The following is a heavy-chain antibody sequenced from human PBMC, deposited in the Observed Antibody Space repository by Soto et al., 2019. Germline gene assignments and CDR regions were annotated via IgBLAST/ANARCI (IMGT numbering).Heavy chain of an antibody. CDR1: GFSFGMYS. D-gene: IGHD2-8*01. CDR2: ITGSAGTT. CDR3: AKCMQAYWNYHAHHI. Sequence: PRRSRPLSGPASGFSFGMYSMTWVRQPQGKGLEWVAHITGSAGTTYYADSVKGRFTISRDTSRSTVYLQMNSLRAEDTALYYCAKCMQAYWNYHAHHICGQGTRVTVSS. V-gene: IGHV3-23*01. J-gene: IGHJ3*02.